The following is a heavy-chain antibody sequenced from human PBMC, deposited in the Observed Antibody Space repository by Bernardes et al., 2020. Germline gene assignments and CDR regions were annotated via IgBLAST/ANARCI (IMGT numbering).Heavy chain of an antibody. J-gene: IGHJ4*01. CDR1: DSSVTYY. Sequence: SETLSRTCGVHDSSVTYYYSWIRQAPGKGLEWIGQINLGGSTNYSPALKSRVTMSIDTSKNRLSFKMTSVSAADTAMYYCARGSSYCGGDCHADWGQGTLVTVSS. D-gene: IGHD2-21*02. V-gene: IGHV4-34*01. CDR3: ARGSSYCGGDCHAD. CDR2: INLGGST.